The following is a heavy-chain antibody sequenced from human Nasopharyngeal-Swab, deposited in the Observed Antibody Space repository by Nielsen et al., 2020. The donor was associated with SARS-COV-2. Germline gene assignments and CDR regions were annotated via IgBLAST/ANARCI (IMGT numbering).Heavy chain of an antibody. D-gene: IGHD6-19*01. CDR2: IYYSGST. Sequence: IRQPPGKGLEWIGYIYYSGSTNYNPSLRSRVTISGDTSKNQFSLKLSSVTAADTAVYYCARDMGESSGWPDPFDYWGQGTLVTVSS. CDR3: ARDMGESSGWPDPFDY. V-gene: IGHV4-59*01. J-gene: IGHJ4*02.